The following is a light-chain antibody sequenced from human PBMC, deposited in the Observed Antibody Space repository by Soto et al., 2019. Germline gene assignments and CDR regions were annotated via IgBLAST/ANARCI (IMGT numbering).Light chain of an antibody. CDR3: QHRIHLLPIT. CDR2: DAS. J-gene: IGKJ5*01. Sequence: IVLTKSPATLCLAPGERATLSCRASQSVKTFLLWYQHRPGQAPRVLIYDASHRATGIPARFRGSGSGTDSTLTNSSREPEDAGIYYCQHRIHLLPITFRQGTRLEIK. V-gene: IGKV3-11*01. CDR1: QSVKTF.